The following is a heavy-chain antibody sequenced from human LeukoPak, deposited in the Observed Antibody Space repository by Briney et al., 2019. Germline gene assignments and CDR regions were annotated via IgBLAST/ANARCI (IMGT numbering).Heavy chain of an antibody. CDR1: GYTFTGYY. J-gene: IGHJ5*02. V-gene: IGHV1-2*02. D-gene: IGHD3-16*01. CDR2: INPNSGGT. Sequence: ASVKVSCNASGYTFTGYYIHWVRQAPGQGLDWMGWINPNSGGTNYAQKFQGRVTMTRDTSINTAYMELSRLRSDNTAVYYCARDMSWFDPWGQGTLVTVSS. CDR3: ARDMSWFDP.